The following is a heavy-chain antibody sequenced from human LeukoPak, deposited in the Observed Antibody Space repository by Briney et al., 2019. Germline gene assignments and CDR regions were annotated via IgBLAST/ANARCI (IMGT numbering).Heavy chain of an antibody. CDR2: ISAYNGNT. CDR3: ARGDYCSGGSCYVNWFDP. J-gene: IGHJ5*02. D-gene: IGHD2-15*01. CDR1: GYTFTSYG. Sequence: ASVKVSCKASGYTFTSYGISWVRQAPGQELEWMGWISAYNGNTNYAQKLQGRVTMTTDTSTSTAYMELRSLRSDDTAVYYCARGDYCSGGSCYVNWFDPWGQGTLVTVSS. V-gene: IGHV1-18*01.